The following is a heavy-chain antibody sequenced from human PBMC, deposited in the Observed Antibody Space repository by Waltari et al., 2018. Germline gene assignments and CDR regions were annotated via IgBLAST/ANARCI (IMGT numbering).Heavy chain of an antibody. J-gene: IGHJ4*02. CDR1: GFAFRSHW. Sequence: EVRLEESGGGLVQPGGSLRLSCAASGFAFRSHWMHWVRQAPGKGLVWVLRIDDDGSGTTYADSVMGRFTISRDNAKNTVYLEMNSLRAEDTAVYYCSRSPAGYSRSDYWGQGTLVTVSS. CDR3: SRSPAGYSRSDY. D-gene: IGHD5-18*01. V-gene: IGHV3-74*01. CDR2: IDDDGSGT.